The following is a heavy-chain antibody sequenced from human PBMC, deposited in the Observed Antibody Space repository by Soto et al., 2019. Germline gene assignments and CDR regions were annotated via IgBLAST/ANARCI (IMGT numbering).Heavy chain of an antibody. J-gene: IGHJ6*02. D-gene: IGHD5-18*01. CDR2: IYYSGST. V-gene: IGHV4-31*03. CDR3: ARAGLKGYSYGLSGYYYYGMDV. CDR1: GGSIRSGGYY. Sequence: SETLSLTCTVSGGSIRSGGYYWSWIRQHPGKGMEWIGYIYYSGSTYYNPSLKSRVTISVDTSKNQFSLKLSSVTAADTAVYYCARAGLKGYSYGLSGYYYYGMDVWGQGTTVTVSS.